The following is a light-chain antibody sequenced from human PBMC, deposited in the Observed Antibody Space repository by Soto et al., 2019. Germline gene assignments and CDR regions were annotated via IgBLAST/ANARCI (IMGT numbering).Light chain of an antibody. Sequence: QSALTQPASVSGSPGQSLTISCTGTSSDVGGYNFVSWYQQHPGKAPKFMIYDVSNRPSGVSNRFSGSESGNTASLTISGLQAEDEADFYCCSYSTNSTHVFGTGTNLTVL. J-gene: IGLJ1*01. V-gene: IGLV2-14*01. CDR2: DVS. CDR3: CSYSTNSTHV. CDR1: SSDVGGYNF.